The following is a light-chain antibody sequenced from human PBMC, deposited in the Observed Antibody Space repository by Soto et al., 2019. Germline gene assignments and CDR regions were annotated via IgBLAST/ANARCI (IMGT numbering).Light chain of an antibody. CDR1: QTISSW. Sequence: DIQMTQSPSTPSGSVGDRVTITCRASQTISSWLAWYQQKPGKAPKLLIYDASSLESGVPSRFSGSGSGTEFTLTISSLQPDDFATYYCQQYNSYSARTFGQGTKVDI. CDR2: DAS. J-gene: IGKJ1*01. V-gene: IGKV1-5*01. CDR3: QQYNSYSART.